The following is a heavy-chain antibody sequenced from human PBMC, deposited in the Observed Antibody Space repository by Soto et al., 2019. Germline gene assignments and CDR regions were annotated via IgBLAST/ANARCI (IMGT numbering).Heavy chain of an antibody. Sequence: EVQLVESGGGLVQPGGSLRLSCAASGFTFSDHFMDWVRQAPGGGLEWVGRTRNKANSYTTEYAASVEGRFTISRDDSRNSLYLQMNSLKIEDTAVYFCAREAFSGSYYTYYFDYWGQGILVTVSS. CDR3: AREAFSGSYYTYYFDY. V-gene: IGHV3-72*01. CDR1: GFTFSDHF. CDR2: TRNKANSYTT. D-gene: IGHD1-26*01. J-gene: IGHJ4*02.